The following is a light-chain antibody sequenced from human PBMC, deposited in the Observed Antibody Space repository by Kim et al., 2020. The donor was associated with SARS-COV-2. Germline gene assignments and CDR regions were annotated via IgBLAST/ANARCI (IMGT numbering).Light chain of an antibody. V-gene: IGKV3-20*01. J-gene: IGKJ3*01. CDR1: QSVSGNF. Sequence: PGERATVSCRASQSVSGNFVAWHQQKPGQAPRLLIYGASSRATGIPDRFSGRGSGTDFTLTISRLEPEDFAVYYCQQYGSPPLTFGPGTKVD. CDR3: QQYGSPPLT. CDR2: GAS.